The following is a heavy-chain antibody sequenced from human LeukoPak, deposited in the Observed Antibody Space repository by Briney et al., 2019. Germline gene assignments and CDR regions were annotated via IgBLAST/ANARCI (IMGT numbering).Heavy chain of an antibody. Sequence: GGSLRLSCAASGFTFSSYAMNWVRQAPGKGLEWVSSITASGGNTYYADSVKGRFTISRDTSKNTLYLQMNSLRAEDAAVYYCAKYRGFGDSYDSWGQGTLVTVSS. V-gene: IGHV3-23*01. CDR2: ITASGGNT. J-gene: IGHJ4*02. CDR3: AKYRGFGDSYDS. CDR1: GFTFSSYA. D-gene: IGHD3-10*01.